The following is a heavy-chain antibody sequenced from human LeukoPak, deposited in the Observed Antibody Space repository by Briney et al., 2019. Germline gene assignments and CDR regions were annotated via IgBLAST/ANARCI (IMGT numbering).Heavy chain of an antibody. Sequence: GASVKVSCKASGYTFTGYYMHWVRQAPGQGLEWMGWIIPNSGGTNYAQKFQGRVTMTRDTSISTAYMELSRLRSDDTAVYYCARATHLDIVVVPAARPFDPWGQGTLVTVSS. CDR2: IIPNSGGT. D-gene: IGHD2-2*01. J-gene: IGHJ5*02. CDR3: ARATHLDIVVVPAARPFDP. V-gene: IGHV1-2*02. CDR1: GYTFTGYY.